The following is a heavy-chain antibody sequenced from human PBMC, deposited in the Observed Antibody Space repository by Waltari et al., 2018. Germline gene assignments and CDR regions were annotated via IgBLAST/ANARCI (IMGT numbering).Heavy chain of an antibody. J-gene: IGHJ3*02. V-gene: IGHV1-69*05. CDR3: ATEGFDAFDI. CDR2: IIPIFGTA. Sequence: VQLVQSGAVVRKPGSSVKVSCRACGGTFSSYAVSWVRQAPGQGLDWMGGIIPIFGTANYAQKFQGRVTITTDESTSTAYMELSSLRSEDTAVYYCATEGFDAFDILGQGTMVTVSS. CDR1: GGTFSSYA.